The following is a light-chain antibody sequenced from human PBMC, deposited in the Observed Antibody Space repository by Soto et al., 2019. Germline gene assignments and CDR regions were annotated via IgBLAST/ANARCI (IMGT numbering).Light chain of an antibody. V-gene: IGLV1-40*01. CDR1: SSNIGAGYN. CDR3: QSYDSSLSGWL. CDR2: GDS. Sequence: QSVLTQPPSESGAPGQRVTISCTGSSSNIGAGYNVHWYQQVPGTAPKLLIYGDSNRPSGVPDRFSGSKSGTSASLAITGLQAEDEADYYCQSYDSSLSGWLFGGGTKLTVL. J-gene: IGLJ3*02.